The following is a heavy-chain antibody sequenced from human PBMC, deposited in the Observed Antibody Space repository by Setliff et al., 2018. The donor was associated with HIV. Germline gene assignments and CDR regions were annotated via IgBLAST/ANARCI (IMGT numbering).Heavy chain of an antibody. CDR2: TSTHNEHT. J-gene: IGHJ5*02. Sequence: ASVKVSCKASGYTFTSYGISWVRQAPGQGLEWMGWTSTHNEHTNYAQTFQDRVAMTTDPSTNTVYMELRGLRSGDTAIYYCARDQGQVLTGYRNWFGPWGQGTLVTVSS. V-gene: IGHV1-18*01. D-gene: IGHD3-9*01. CDR3: ARDQGQVLTGYRNWFGP. CDR1: GYTFTSYG.